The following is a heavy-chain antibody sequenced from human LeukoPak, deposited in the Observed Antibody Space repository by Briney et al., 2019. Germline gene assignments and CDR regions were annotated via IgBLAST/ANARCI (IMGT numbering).Heavy chain of an antibody. J-gene: IGHJ3*02. CDR1: GFTFSSYG. D-gene: IGHD2-21*01. Sequence: GGSLRLSCAASGFTFSSYGMHWVRQAPGKGLEWVAVIWYDGSNKYYADSVKGRFTISRDNSKNTLYLQMNSLRAEDTAVYYCARDCDIVVVSHVFDIWGQGTMVTVSS. CDR3: ARDCDIVVVSHVFDI. CDR2: IWYDGSNK. V-gene: IGHV3-33*01.